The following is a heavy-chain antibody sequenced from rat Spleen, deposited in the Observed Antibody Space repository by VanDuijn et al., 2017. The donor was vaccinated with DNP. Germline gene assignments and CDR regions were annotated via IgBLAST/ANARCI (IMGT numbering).Heavy chain of an antibody. V-gene: IGHV3-1*01. D-gene: IGHD1-5*01. J-gene: IGHJ2*01. Sequence: VRLRESGPGLVQPSETLSLTCAVSGFSLTGYSVFWVRQPSGNKMEWIGHISYSGTTSYHPSLKSRISITRDTSKNQFFLQLSSVTTEDTATYYCARWNIGTSTLDYWGQGVMVTVSS. CDR1: GFSLTGYS. CDR3: ARWNIGTSTLDY. CDR2: ISYSGTT.